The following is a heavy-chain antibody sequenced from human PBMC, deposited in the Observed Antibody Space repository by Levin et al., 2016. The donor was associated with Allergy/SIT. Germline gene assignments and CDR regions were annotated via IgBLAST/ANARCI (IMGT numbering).Heavy chain of an antibody. D-gene: IGHD5-24*01. Sequence: SETLSLTCSVSGGSITSSDHYWAWLRQAPGKGLEWIGSIYYAGDTFYNPALKSRVTMSVDTSKKQFSLRLSSVTAADTSVYFCARHVRRDGYSRTIDIWGQGTMVTVSS. CDR2: IYYAGDT. J-gene: IGHJ3*02. CDR3: ARHVRRDGYSRTIDI. V-gene: IGHV4-39*01. CDR1: GGSITSSDHY.